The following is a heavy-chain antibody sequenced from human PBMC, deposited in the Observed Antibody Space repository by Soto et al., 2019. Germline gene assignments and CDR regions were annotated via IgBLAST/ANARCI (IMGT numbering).Heavy chain of an antibody. CDR3: SRYLYYDSSGPVDY. V-gene: IGHV3-33*01. CDR2: IWYDGSNK. Sequence: GGSLRLSCAASGFTFSSYGMHWVRQAPGKGLEWVAVIWYDGSNKYYADSVKGRFTISRDNSKNTLYLQMNSLRAEDTAVYYCSRYLYYDSSGPVDYGVPGTLEAVSS. CDR1: GFTFSSYG. J-gene: IGHJ4*02. D-gene: IGHD3-22*01.